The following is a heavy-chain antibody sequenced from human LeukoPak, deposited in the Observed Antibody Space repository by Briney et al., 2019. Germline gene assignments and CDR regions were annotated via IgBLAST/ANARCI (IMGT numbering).Heavy chain of an antibody. CDR3: ANTGGRYYDSSGYYSS. CDR1: GLTFRTTW. V-gene: IGHV3-74*01. J-gene: IGHJ5*02. CDR2: MNGEGTTI. D-gene: IGHD3-22*01. Sequence: GGSLRLSCATSGLTFRTTWMHWVRQAPGKGLMWVSRMNGEGTTIDYADSVKGRFTMSRDNSKNTLYLQMNSLRAEDTAVYYCANTGGRYYDSSGYYSSWGQGTLVTVSS.